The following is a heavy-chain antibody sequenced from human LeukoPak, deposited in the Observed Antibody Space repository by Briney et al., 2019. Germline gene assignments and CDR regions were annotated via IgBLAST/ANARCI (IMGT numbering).Heavy chain of an antibody. D-gene: IGHD1/OR15-1a*01. Sequence: ASVKVSCKASGYTFTSYYMHWVRQAPGQGLEWMGIINPSGGSTSYAQKFQGRVTMTRDTSTSTVYMELSSLRSEDTAVYYCARDLHLWVGNNVERYYYYYMDVWGKGTTVTISS. CDR2: INPSGGST. CDR3: ARDLHLWVGNNVERYYYYYMDV. CDR1: GYTFTSYY. V-gene: IGHV1-46*01. J-gene: IGHJ6*03.